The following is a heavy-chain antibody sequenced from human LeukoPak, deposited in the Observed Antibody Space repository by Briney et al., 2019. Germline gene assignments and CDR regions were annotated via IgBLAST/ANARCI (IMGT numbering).Heavy chain of an antibody. J-gene: IGHJ4*02. CDR2: ISYDGSDK. V-gene: IGHV3-30*03. CDR1: GFTFSSHG. Sequence: GGSLRLSCAASGFTFSSHGMHWVRQAPGKGLECVAVISYDGSDKYFADSVKGRFTTSRDNSKNTLYLQMNSLRAEDTAVYYCARTRYSSSWYYFDYWGQGTLVTVSS. D-gene: IGHD6-13*01. CDR3: ARTRYSSSWYYFDY.